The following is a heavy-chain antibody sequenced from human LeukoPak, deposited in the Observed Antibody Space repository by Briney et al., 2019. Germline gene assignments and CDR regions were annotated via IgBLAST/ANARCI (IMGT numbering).Heavy chain of an antibody. V-gene: IGHV4-39*01. CDR2: IYHSGST. J-gene: IGHJ4*02. CDR3: AKSGGYGLIDC. Sequence: PSETLSLTCAVSGVSISGSGHYWGWIRHPAGKGLEWIGNIYHSGSTYYNASLQSRITISIDTSRNQFSLRLNSVTAADTAMYYCAKSGGYGLIDCWGQGTLVTVSS. D-gene: IGHD1-26*01. CDR1: GVSISGSGHY.